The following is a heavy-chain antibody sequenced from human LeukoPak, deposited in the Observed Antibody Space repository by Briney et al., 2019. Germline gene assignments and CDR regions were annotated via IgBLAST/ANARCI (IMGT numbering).Heavy chain of an antibody. D-gene: IGHD2-15*01. CDR2: INHGGST. Sequence: SETLSLTCAVYGGSFSGYYWSWIRQPPGKGLEWIGEINHGGSTNYNPLLKSRVTISVDTSKNQFSLKLSSVTAADTAVYYCARGRCSGGSCYRPLPFDYWGQGTLVTVSS. CDR1: GGSFSGYY. CDR3: ARGRCSGGSCYRPLPFDY. J-gene: IGHJ4*02. V-gene: IGHV4-34*01.